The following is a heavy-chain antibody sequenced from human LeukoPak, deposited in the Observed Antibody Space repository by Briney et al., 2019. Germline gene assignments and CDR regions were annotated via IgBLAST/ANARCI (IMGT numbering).Heavy chain of an antibody. CDR2: IIPIFGTA. CDR3: ARTKKSIHYYDSSGYYRDFDY. CDR1: GGTFSSYA. J-gene: IGHJ4*02. D-gene: IGHD3-22*01. V-gene: IGHV1-69*13. Sequence: VKVSCKASGGTFSSYAISWVRQAPGQGLEWMGGIIPIFGTANYAQKFQGRVTITADESTSTAYMELSSLRSEDTAVYYCARTKKSIHYYDSSGYYRDFDYWGQGTLVTVSS.